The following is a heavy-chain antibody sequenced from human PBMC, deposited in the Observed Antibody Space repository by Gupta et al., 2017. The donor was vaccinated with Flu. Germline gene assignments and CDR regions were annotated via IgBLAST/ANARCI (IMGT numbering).Heavy chain of an antibody. CDR2: ISGSGGST. D-gene: IGHD2-2*01. CDR3: ANNYCSSTSCYPYYFDY. J-gene: IGHJ4*02. V-gene: IGHV3-23*01. Sequence: EVPLLASGGGLVQPRGSRRLPCSATGFPFGRYAMSWVRKAPGKGLEWVSAISGSGGSTYYADYVKGRFTIARDNSKNTLYLQMNSLRAEDTAVYYCANNYCSSTSCYPYYFDYWGQGTLVTVSS. CDR1: GFPFGRYA.